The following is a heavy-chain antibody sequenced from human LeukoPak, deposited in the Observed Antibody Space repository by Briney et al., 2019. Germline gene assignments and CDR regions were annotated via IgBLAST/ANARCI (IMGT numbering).Heavy chain of an antibody. CDR3: ARGSHNKMVRGVTTKVRYYYMDV. CDR1: GGSISSSYW. CDR2: VYHSGST. Sequence: KPSGTLSLTCAVSGGSISSSYWWSWVRQPPGKGLEWIGEVYHSGSTNYSPSLKSRVTLSVDKSKNQFSLRLSSVTAADTAVYYCARGSHNKMVRGVTTKVRYYYMDVWGKGTTVTISS. V-gene: IGHV4-4*02. J-gene: IGHJ6*03. D-gene: IGHD3-10*01.